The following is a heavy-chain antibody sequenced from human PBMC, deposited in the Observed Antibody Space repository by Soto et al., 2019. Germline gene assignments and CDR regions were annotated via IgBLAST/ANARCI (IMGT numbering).Heavy chain of an antibody. Sequence: GGPVKVSRKASGYTFTSYHMHWVRQAPGQGLEWMGIINPSGGSTSYAQKFQGRVTMTRDTSTSTVYMELSSLRSEDTAVYYCARVRDMDSSGYYDFDYWGQGTLVTVSS. CDR2: INPSGGST. V-gene: IGHV1-46*01. D-gene: IGHD3-22*01. J-gene: IGHJ4*02. CDR3: ARVRDMDSSGYYDFDY. CDR1: GYTFTSYH.